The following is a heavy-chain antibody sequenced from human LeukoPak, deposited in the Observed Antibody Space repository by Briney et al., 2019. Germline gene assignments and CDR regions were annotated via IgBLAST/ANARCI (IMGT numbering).Heavy chain of an antibody. CDR2: ISPSRAYI. CDR1: GFSFSGYS. Sequence: PGGSLRLSCVASGFSFSGYSINWVRQAPGKGLEWVSSISPSRAYIYYADSVKGRFTISRDNAKNSLYLQMNSLRAEETAVYYCARGRGCSSMSCYPDYWGQGALVTVSS. CDR3: ARGRGCSSMSCYPDY. J-gene: IGHJ4*02. D-gene: IGHD2-2*01. V-gene: IGHV3-21*01.